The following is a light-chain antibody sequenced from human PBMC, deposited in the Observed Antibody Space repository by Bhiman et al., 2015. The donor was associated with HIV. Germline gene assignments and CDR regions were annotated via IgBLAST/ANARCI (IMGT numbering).Light chain of an antibody. V-gene: IGLV1-47*01. CDR2: RNN. J-gene: IGLJ1*01. Sequence: QSVLTQPPSASGTPGQRVTISCSGSSSNIGSKYVYWYQQLPGTAPKLLIYRNNQRPSGVPDRFSGSKSGTSASLAISGLRSEDEADYYCAAWDDSLKGVFGTGTQVIVL. CDR1: SSNIGSKY. CDR3: AAWDDSLKGV.